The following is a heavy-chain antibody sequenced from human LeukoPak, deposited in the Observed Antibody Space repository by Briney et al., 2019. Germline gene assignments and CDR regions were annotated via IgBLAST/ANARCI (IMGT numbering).Heavy chain of an antibody. D-gene: IGHD3-16*01. CDR1: GGSISSYY. Sequence: SSETLSLTCTVSGGSISSYYWSWIRQPPGKGLEWIGYIYYSGSTNYNPSLKSRVTISVDTSKNQFSLKLSSVTAADTAVYYCAREGAVPSLDYYYGMDVWGQGTTATVSS. CDR3: AREGAVPSLDYYYGMDV. V-gene: IGHV4-59*01. J-gene: IGHJ6*02. CDR2: IYYSGST.